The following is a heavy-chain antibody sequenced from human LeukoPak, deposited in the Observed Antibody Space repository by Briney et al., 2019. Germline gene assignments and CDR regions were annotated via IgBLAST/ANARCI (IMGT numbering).Heavy chain of an antibody. CDR3: ARELRFLEWSPSYMDV. Sequence: PSETLSLTCTVSGDSISSYYWSWIRQPPGKGLEWIGYIYYSGSTNYNPSLKSRVTISVDTSKNQFSLKLSPVTAADTAVYYCARELRFLEWSPSYMDVWGKGTTVTVSS. CDR2: IYYSGST. D-gene: IGHD3-3*01. CDR1: GDSISSYY. J-gene: IGHJ6*03. V-gene: IGHV4-59*01.